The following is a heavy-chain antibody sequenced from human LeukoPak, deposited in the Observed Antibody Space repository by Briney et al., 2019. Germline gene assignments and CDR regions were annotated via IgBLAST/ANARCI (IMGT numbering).Heavy chain of an antibody. V-gene: IGHV4-39*07. CDR2: IYYSGST. CDR3: ARDRSPHYDILTGIYYFDY. CDR1: GGSISSSSYY. D-gene: IGHD3-9*01. J-gene: IGHJ4*02. Sequence: PSETLSLTCTVSGGSISSSSYYWGWIRQPPGKGLEWIGSIYYSGSTYYNPSLKSRVTISVDTSKNQFSLKLSSVPAADTAVYYCARDRSPHYDILTGIYYFDYWGQGTLVTVSS.